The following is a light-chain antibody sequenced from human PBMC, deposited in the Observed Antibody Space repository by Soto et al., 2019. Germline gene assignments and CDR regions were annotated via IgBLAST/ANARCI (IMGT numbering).Light chain of an antibody. CDR2: VAS. V-gene: IGKV3-15*01. CDR3: QQYNVWPLT. CDR1: QSVSSN. Sequence: EIMMTQSPATLSVSPGERATLSCRASQSVSSNLDWYQQKPGQTPKLLIYVASTRATGIPARFSGSGSGTEFTLTISSLQSEDFAVYYCQQYNVWPLTFGGGTKVEFK. J-gene: IGKJ4*01.